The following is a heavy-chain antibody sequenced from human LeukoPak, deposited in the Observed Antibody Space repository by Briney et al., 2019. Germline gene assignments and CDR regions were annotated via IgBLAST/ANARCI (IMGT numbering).Heavy chain of an antibody. V-gene: IGHV4-30-4*01. Sequence: SQTLSLTCTVSGGSISSGDYYWSWIRQPPGKGLEWIGYIYYSGSTYYNPSLKSRVTISVDTSKNQFSLKLSSVTAADTAVYFCASSPKSNNWFDPWGQGTLVTVSS. J-gene: IGHJ5*02. CDR1: GGSISSGDYY. CDR2: IYYSGST. CDR3: ASSPKSNNWFDP.